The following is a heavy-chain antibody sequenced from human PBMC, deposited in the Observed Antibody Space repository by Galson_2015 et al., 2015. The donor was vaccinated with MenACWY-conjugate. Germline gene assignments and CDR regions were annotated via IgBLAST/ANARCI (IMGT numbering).Heavy chain of an antibody. CDR3: TRVAGHCGSTACFLVDY. J-gene: IGHJ4*02. V-gene: IGHV3-21*01. CDR2: ISSSRGYM. D-gene: IGHD2-2*01. CDR1: GFTFSSPS. Sequence: SLRLSCAASGFTFSSPSMNWVRPAPGKGLEWFSSISSSRGYMYSADSVKGRFTTSSDNAKTSLYLLINSLSAEDTAVYYCTRVAGHCGSTACFLVDYWGQGTLVTVSS.